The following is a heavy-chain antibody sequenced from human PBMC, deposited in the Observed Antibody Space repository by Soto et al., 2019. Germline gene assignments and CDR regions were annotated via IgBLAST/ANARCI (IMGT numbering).Heavy chain of an antibody. CDR1: GYTFTSYG. Sequence: ASVKVSCKASGYTFTSYGISWVRQAPGQGLEWMGWISAYNGNTNYAQKLQGRVTMTTDTSTSTAYMELRSLRSDDTAVYYCARGGRSLDYYDFWSGHHNWFDPWGQGTLVTVSS. D-gene: IGHD3-3*01. J-gene: IGHJ5*02. V-gene: IGHV1-18*01. CDR2: ISAYNGNT. CDR3: ARGGRSLDYYDFWSGHHNWFDP.